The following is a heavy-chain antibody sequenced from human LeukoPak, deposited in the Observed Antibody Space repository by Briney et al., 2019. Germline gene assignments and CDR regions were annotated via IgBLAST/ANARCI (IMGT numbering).Heavy chain of an antibody. CDR2: IYYSGST. CDR1: GGSISSYY. J-gene: IGHJ3*02. CDR3: ARAEDILTVPNAFDI. D-gene: IGHD3-9*01. V-gene: IGHV4-59*12. Sequence: PSETLSLTCTVSGGSISSYYWSWIRQPPGKGLEWIGYIYYSGSTNYNPSLKSRVTISVDRSKNQFSLKLSSVTAADTAVYYCARAEDILTVPNAFDIWGQGTMVTVSS.